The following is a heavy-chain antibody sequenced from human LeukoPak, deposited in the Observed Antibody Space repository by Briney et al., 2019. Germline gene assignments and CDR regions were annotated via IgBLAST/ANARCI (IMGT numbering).Heavy chain of an antibody. CDR2: VYHSGST. D-gene: IGHD6-13*01. CDR3: ARDLGSSWFEPLDY. V-gene: IGHV4-4*02. CDR1: GGSISSSAW. Sequence: SETLSLTCAVSGGSISSSAWWSWVRQPPGKGLEWTGEVYHSGSTNYNSFLKSRVTISVDKSKNQFSLKLTSATAADTAVYYCARDLGSSWFEPLDYWGQGILVIVSS. J-gene: IGHJ4*02.